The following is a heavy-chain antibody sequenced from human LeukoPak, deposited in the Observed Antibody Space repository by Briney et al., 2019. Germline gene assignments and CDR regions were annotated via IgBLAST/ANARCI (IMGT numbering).Heavy chain of an antibody. D-gene: IGHD1-26*01. V-gene: IGHV4-38-2*01. CDR3: ARQGRVVGDTGYYYYYYMDV. J-gene: IGHJ6*03. Sequence: PSETLSLTCAVSGYSISSGYYWGWIRQPPGKGLEWIGSIYHSGSTYYNPSLKSRVTISVDTSKNQFSLKLSSVTAADTAVYYCARQGRVVGDTGYYYYYYMDVWGKGTTVTVSS. CDR2: IYHSGST. CDR1: GYSISSGYY.